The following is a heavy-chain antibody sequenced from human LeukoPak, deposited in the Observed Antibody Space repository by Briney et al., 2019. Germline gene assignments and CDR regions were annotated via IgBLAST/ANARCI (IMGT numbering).Heavy chain of an antibody. CDR3: ARDRDYYDSSGYYYSRFDP. CDR1: GDTLSSYA. J-gene: IGHJ5*02. CDR2: IIPILGIA. V-gene: IGHV1-69*04. Sequence: ASAKVSCMASGDTLSSYAISWVPQAPGQGREWVGRIIPILGIANYAQKFQGRVTITADKSTSTAYMELSSLRSEDTAVYYCARDRDYYDSSGYYYSRFDPWGKGTLVTVSS. D-gene: IGHD3-22*01.